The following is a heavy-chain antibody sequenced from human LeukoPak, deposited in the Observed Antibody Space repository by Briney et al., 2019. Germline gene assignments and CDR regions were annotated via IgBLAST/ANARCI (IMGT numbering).Heavy chain of an antibody. V-gene: IGHV4-59*01. Sequence: PSETLSLTCTVSGGSISSYYWSWIRQPPGKGLEWIGYIYYSGSTNYNPSLKSRVTISVDTSKNQFSLKLSSVTAADTAVYYCAREGSYYYYMDVWGKGTTVTISS. D-gene: IGHD6-19*01. CDR1: GGSISSYY. CDR2: IYYSGST. J-gene: IGHJ6*03. CDR3: AREGSYYYYMDV.